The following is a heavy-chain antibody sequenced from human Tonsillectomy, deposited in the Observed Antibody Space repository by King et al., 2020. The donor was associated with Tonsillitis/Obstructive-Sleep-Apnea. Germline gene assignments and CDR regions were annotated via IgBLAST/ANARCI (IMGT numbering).Heavy chain of an antibody. V-gene: IGHV5-51*01. CDR2: IYPDDTYT. CDR1: GYSFSTYW. CDR3: ARRVARYCRTTICPDAFDI. Sequence: VQLVESGAEVKKPGESLKISCKASGYSFSTYWIGWVRQLPGRGLEWMGIIYPDDTYTKYTPSFQGRVTISADKSISTAYLQWSSLRASDTAMYYCARRVARYCRTTICPDAFDIWGQGTMVSVSS. J-gene: IGHJ3*02. D-gene: IGHD2-2*01.